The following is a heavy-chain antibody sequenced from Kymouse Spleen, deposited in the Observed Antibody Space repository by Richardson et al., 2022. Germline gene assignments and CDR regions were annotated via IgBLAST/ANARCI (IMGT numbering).Heavy chain of an antibody. V-gene: IGHV3-66*03. D-gene: IGHD3-10*01. CDR3: ARDRDYGSGSYPYGMDV. CDR1: GFTVSSNY. CDR2: IYSCGST. J-gene: IGHJ6*02. Sequence: EVQLVESGGGLIQPGGSLRLSCAASGFTVSSNYMSWVRQAPGKGLEWVSVIYSCGSTYYADSVKGRFTISRDNSKNTLYLQMNSLRAEDTAVYYCARDRDYGSGSYPYGMDVWGQGTTVTVSS.